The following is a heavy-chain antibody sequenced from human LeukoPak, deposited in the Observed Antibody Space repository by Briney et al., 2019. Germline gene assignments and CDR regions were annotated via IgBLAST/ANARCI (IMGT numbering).Heavy chain of an antibody. D-gene: IGHD6-13*01. CDR1: GASMNRTNW. CDR2: IFHSGST. V-gene: IGHV4-4*02. J-gene: IGHJ4*02. Sequence: SGTLSLTCAVSGASMNRTNWWSWVRQPPGKGLESIGEIFHSGSTNYNPSLKSRVTMSVDKSKNQFSLKVKSVTAADTAVYFCATQGVEAAGFFDYWGQGTLVIVSS. CDR3: ATQGVEAAGFFDY.